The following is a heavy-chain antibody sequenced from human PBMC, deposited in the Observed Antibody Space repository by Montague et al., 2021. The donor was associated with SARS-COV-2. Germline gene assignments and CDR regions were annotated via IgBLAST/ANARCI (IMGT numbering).Heavy chain of an antibody. V-gene: IGHV4-39*01. CDR1: GGSIRSSIYY. D-gene: IGHD1-26*01. CDR2: IYYSGST. Sequence: SETLSLTCTVSGGSIRSSIYYWGWICQPPGKGLVWIGNIYYSGSTYYNPSLKSRVTISVDTSKNQFSLKLSSVTAADTAVYYCVEIVGAADYWGQGTLVTVSS. CDR3: VEIVGAADY. J-gene: IGHJ4*02.